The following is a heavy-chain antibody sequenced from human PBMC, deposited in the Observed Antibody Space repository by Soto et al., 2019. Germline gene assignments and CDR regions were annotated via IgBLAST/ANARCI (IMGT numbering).Heavy chain of an antibody. J-gene: IGHJ4*02. Sequence: ASETLSLTCTVSGGSISSYYWSWIRQPPGKGLEWIGYIYYSGSTNYNPSLKSRVTISVDTSKNQFSLKLSSVTAADTAVYYCARTYDSSGYYRYWGQGTLVTVSS. CDR1: GGSISSYY. CDR3: ARTYDSSGYYRY. CDR2: IYYSGST. D-gene: IGHD3-22*01. V-gene: IGHV4-59*01.